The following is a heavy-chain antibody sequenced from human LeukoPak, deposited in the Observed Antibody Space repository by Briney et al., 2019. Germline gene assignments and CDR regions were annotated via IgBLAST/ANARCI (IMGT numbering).Heavy chain of an antibody. CDR3: AKAPYSSSWYYFDY. CDR1: GFLFRVYA. Sequence: GGSLRLSCAASGFLFRVYAMHWVRQAPGKGLEWVSGISWNSGSIGYADSVKGRFTISRDNAKNSLYLQMNSLRAEDMALYYCAKAPYSSSWYYFDYWGQGTLVTVSS. J-gene: IGHJ4*02. D-gene: IGHD6-13*01. CDR2: ISWNSGSI. V-gene: IGHV3-9*03.